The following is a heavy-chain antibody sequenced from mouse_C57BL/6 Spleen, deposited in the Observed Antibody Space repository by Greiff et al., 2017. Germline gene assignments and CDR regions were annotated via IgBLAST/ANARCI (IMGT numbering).Heavy chain of an antibody. D-gene: IGHD1-1*01. V-gene: IGHV1-62-2*01. CDR3: AKNEEEGYYCGSRVYFDY. Sequence: VQLQQSGAELVKPGASVKLSCKASGYTFTEYTIHWVKQRSGQGLEWIGWFYPGSGSIKYNEKFQDKATLPADKSPSTVYIELSRLTSEDSAVYFCAKNEEEGYYCGSRVYFDYWGQGTTLTVSS. CDR1: GYTFTEYT. J-gene: IGHJ2*01. CDR2: FYPGSGSI.